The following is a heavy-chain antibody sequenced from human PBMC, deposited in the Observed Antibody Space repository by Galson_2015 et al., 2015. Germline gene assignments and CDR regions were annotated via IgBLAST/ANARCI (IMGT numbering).Heavy chain of an antibody. CDR2: IYYSGST. CDR1: GGSISSGGYY. V-gene: IGHV4-30-4*02. Sequence: SDTLSLTCTVSGGSISSGGYYWSWIRQPPGKGLEWIGYIYYSGSTYYNPSLKSRVTISVDTSKNQFSLKLSSVTAADTAVYYCARAGAEGIQLWLSRGLRTYYYYGMDVWGQGTTVTVSS. J-gene: IGHJ6*02. CDR3: ARAGAEGIQLWLSRGLRTYYYYGMDV. D-gene: IGHD5-18*01.